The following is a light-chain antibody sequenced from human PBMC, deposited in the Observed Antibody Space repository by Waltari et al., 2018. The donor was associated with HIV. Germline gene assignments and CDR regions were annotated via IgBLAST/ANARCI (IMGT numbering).Light chain of an antibody. J-gene: IGLJ2*01. V-gene: IGLV1-47*01. Sequence: QSVLTQPPSASGTPGQRVTISCSGSSSHIGSDYVYWYQHLPGTAPKLLIYKDNQRPSGVPDRFSGSKSGTSASLAISGLRPEDEADYSCAAWDDSLSGVVFGGGTKLTVL. CDR3: AAWDDSLSGVV. CDR2: KDN. CDR1: SSHIGSDY.